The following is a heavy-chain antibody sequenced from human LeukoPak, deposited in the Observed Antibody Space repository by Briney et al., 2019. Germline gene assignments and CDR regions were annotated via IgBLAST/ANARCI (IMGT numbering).Heavy chain of an antibody. J-gene: IGHJ4*02. Sequence: GGSLRLSCAASGFTFSSYAMSWVRQAPGKGLEWVSAISGSGGSTYYADPVKGRFTISRDNSKNTLYLQMNSLRAEDTAVYYCAKPWIQLRTPFDYWGQGTLVTVSS. D-gene: IGHD5-18*01. CDR1: GFTFSSYA. CDR3: AKPWIQLRTPFDY. V-gene: IGHV3-23*01. CDR2: ISGSGGST.